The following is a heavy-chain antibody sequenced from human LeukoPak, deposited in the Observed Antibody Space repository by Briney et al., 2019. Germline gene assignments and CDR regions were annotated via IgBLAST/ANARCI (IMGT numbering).Heavy chain of an antibody. V-gene: IGHV3-30*18. CDR2: ISYDGSNK. CDR3: AKSSTHTAMAVLDY. D-gene: IGHD5-18*01. CDR1: GFPFSSYG. J-gene: IGHJ4*02. Sequence: GRSLRLSCAASGFPFSSYGMHWVRQAPGKGLEWVAVISYDGSNKYYADSVKGRSTISRDNSKNTLYLQVNSLRAEDTAFYYCAKSSTHTAMAVLDYWGQGTLVTVSS.